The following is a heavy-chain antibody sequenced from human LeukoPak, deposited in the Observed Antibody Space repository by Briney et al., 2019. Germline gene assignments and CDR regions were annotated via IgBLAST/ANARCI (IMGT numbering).Heavy chain of an antibody. CDR2: IKTKSEGGTT. V-gene: IGHV3-15*01. CDR3: TTDDRSMVVSWDAFDV. CDR1: GFTFSTAF. J-gene: IGHJ3*01. Sequence: NPGGSLRLSCAASGFTFSTAFMNWVRQAPGKGLAWVGRIKTKSEGGTTDYAASVKGRFTISRDDSKDTLYLEMNSLRIEDTALYYCTTDDRSMVVSWDAFDVWGQGTMVTVSS. D-gene: IGHD2-15*01.